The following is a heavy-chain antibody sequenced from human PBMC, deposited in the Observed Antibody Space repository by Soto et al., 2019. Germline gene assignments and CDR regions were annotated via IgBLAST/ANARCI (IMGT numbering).Heavy chain of an antibody. Sequence: SETLSLTCAVYGGSFSGYYWSWIRQPPGKGLEWIGEINHSGSTNYNPSLKSRVTISVDTSKNQFSLKVTSVTAADTAVYYCAVPRGNFDSRLYDYWGQGTLVTVSS. D-gene: IGHD3-9*01. CDR3: AVPRGNFDSRLYDY. CDR2: INHSGST. CDR1: GGSFSGYY. J-gene: IGHJ4*02. V-gene: IGHV4-34*01.